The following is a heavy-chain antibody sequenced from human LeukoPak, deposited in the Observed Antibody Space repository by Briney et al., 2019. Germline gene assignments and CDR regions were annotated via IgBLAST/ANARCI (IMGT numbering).Heavy chain of an antibody. CDR2: IYYSGST. CDR3: ARRETTSVTTWDY. V-gene: IGHV4-39*01. Sequence: SETLSLTRTVSGGSISSSSYYWGWIRQPPGKGLEWIGSIYYSGSTYYNPSLKSRVTISVDTSKNQFSLKLSSVTAADTAVYYCARRETTSVTTWDYWGQGTLVTVSS. CDR1: GGSISSSSYY. J-gene: IGHJ4*02. D-gene: IGHD4-17*01.